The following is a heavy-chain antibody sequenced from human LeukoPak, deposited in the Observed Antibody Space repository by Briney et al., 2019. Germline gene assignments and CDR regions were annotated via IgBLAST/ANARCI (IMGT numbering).Heavy chain of an antibody. J-gene: IGHJ4*02. CDR1: GFTFSSYN. CDR3: AKVAGWSETRNDY. Sequence: GGSLRLSCAASGFTFSSYNMNWVRQAPGKGLEWVSAISGSGGSTYYADSVKGRFTISRDNSKNTLYLQMNSLRAEDTAVYYCAKVAGWSETRNDYWGQGTLVTVSS. CDR2: ISGSGGST. D-gene: IGHD6-19*01. V-gene: IGHV3-23*01.